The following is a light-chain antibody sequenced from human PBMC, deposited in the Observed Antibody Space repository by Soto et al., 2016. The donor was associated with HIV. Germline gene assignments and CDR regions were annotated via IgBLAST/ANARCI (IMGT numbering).Light chain of an antibody. J-gene: IGKJ1*01. CDR2: AAS. V-gene: IGKV1-27*01. CDR3: LQHHTYPWT. Sequence: DIQMTQSPPSLSASVGDRVTITCRASQSISNYLNWYQQKPGKVPKLLIYAASTLQSGVPSRFSGSGSGTDFTLTISSLQPEDVATYYCLQHHTYPWTFGQGTKVEIK. CDR1: QSISNY.